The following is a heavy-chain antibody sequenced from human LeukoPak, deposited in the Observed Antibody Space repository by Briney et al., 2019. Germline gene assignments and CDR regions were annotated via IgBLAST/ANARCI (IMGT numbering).Heavy chain of an antibody. D-gene: IGHD6-19*01. CDR3: ARGPHPYSSGWYHFDY. J-gene: IGHJ4*02. Sequence: PGGSLRLSCAASGFTFSSYEMNWVRQAPGKGLEWVSYISSSGSTIYYADSVKGRFTISRYNARNSLYLQMNSLRGEDTAVYYCARGPHPYSSGWYHFDYSGQGTLVTVSS. CDR1: GFTFSSYE. CDR2: ISSSGSTI. V-gene: IGHV3-48*03.